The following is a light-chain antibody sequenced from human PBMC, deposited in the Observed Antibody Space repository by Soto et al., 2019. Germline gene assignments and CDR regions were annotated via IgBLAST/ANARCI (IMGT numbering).Light chain of an antibody. CDR1: QSVSRR. CDR3: HTYNSYSLHT. CDR2: DAS. V-gene: IGKV1-5*01. Sequence: DIQMTQSRSTVSASGGDRSTITCRASQSVSRRLAWFQQKPGKAPKLLIYDASSLESGVPSRFSGRGSGTEFTLTISSLQPDDCATYYCHTYNSYSLHTFGQGTKVDIK. J-gene: IGKJ2*01.